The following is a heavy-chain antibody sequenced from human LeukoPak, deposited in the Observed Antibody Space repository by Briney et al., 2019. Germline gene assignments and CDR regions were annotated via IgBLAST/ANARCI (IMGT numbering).Heavy chain of an antibody. V-gene: IGHV5-51*01. J-gene: IGHJ4*02. Sequence: GASLKISCEGSGYSFNSYWIGWVRQMPGKGLEWMGLIYPGDSDTRYSPSFQGQVTISADKSISTAYLQWSSLKTSDTAMYHCARRYYDSSGYSRHFDYWGQGTLVTVSS. CDR2: IYPGDSDT. D-gene: IGHD3-22*01. CDR1: GYSFNSYW. CDR3: ARRYYDSSGYSRHFDY.